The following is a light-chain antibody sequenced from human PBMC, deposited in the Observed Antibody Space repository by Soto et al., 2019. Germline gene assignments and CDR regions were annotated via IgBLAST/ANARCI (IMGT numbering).Light chain of an antibody. CDR1: QSVSSI. CDR2: GAS. CDR3: QQYGSSPLYS. V-gene: IGKV3-20*01. Sequence: EIVLTQSPDSLSLSPGERATLSCRASQSVSSILTWYQHKPGQSPRLLIYGASNRATGTPDRFSGSGSGTDFTLTISKLEPEDSAVYYCQQYGSSPLYSFGQGTKLEIK. J-gene: IGKJ2*03.